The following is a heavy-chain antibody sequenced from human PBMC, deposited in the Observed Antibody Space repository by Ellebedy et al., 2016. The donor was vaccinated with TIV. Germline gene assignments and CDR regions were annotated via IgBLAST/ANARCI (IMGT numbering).Heavy chain of an antibody. CDR1: GFTFSSYG. J-gene: IGHJ6*03. CDR3: AFNGGYDSKDIYYYYMDV. CDR2: ISNGGTKI. D-gene: IGHD5-12*01. V-gene: IGHV3-30*03. Sequence: GGSLRLSXEISGFTFSSYGMLWVRQAAGKGLEWVAAISNGGTKIDYADSMKGRCTISRDKSKKIVYLQMDSLRVEDTAVYYCAFNGGYDSKDIYYYYMDVWGNGTTVTVSS.